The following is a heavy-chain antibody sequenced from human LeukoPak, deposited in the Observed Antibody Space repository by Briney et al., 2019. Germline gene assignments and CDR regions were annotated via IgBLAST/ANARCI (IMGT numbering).Heavy chain of an antibody. J-gene: IGHJ1*01. CDR2: INPSGGST. CDR3: ARERSRIAVAGKYFQH. Sequence: SVKVSCKASGYTFTSYYMHWVRQAPGQGLEWMGIINPSGGSTSYAQKFQGRVTMTRDTSTSTVYMELSSLRSEDTAVYYCARERSRIAVAGKYFQHWGQGTLVTVSS. D-gene: IGHD6-19*01. CDR1: GYTFTSYY. V-gene: IGHV1-46*01.